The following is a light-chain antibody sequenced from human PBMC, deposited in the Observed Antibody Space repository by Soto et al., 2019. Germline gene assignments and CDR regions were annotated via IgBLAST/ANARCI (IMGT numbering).Light chain of an antibody. V-gene: IGLV2-23*03. CDR3: CSYAGSSTFV. CDR2: EGS. J-gene: IGLJ2*01. Sequence: QSALTQPASVSGSPGQSITISCTGTSSDVGSYNLVSWYQQQPGKAPKLMIYEGSKRPSGVSNRFSGSKSGNTASLTISGLQAEDEADYYCCSYAGSSTFVFGGGTQLTVL. CDR1: SSDVGSYNL.